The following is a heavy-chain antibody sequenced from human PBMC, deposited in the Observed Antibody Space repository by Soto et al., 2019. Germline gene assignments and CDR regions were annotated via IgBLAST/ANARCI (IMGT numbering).Heavy chain of an antibody. CDR3: AREGRDYGETDAFDI. V-gene: IGHV1-69*13. CDR1: GGTFSSYA. CDR2: IIPIFGTA. Sequence: ASVKVSCKASGGTFSSYAISWVRQAPGQGLEWMGGIIPIFGTANYAQKFQGRVTITADESTSTAYMELSSLRSEDTAVYYCAREGRDYGETDAFDIWGQGTMVTVSS. J-gene: IGHJ3*02. D-gene: IGHD4-17*01.